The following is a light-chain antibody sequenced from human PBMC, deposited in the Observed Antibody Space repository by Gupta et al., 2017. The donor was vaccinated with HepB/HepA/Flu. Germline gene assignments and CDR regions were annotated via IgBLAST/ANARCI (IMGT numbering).Light chain of an antibody. CDR3: VRDMGRGIWV. J-gene: IGLJ3*02. CDR2: NTK. Sequence: VVTQEPSLSVSPGGTVTLTCGLSSGSVSTSDYPSWNQQTPGQAPRTLIYNTKTRSTGVPDRFSGSIRGNKAALTITGAQADDESDYYCVRDMGRGIWVFGGGTKLTVL. V-gene: IGLV8-61*01. CDR1: SGSVSTSDY.